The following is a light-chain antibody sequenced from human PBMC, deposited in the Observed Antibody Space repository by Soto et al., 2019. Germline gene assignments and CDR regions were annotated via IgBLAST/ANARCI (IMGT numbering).Light chain of an antibody. CDR1: QSISSY. Sequence: DIQMTQSPSSLSASVGDRVTITCRASQSISSYLNWYQQKPGKAPKLLIYAASSLQSGVPSRFSGSGSGTDFTLTISSLQAEDVAVYYCQQYYSTPRTFGQGTKLEIK. J-gene: IGKJ2*01. CDR2: AAS. CDR3: QQYYSTPRT. V-gene: IGKV1-39*01.